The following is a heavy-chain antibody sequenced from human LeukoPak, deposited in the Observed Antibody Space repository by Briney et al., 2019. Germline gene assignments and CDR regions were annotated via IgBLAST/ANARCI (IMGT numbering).Heavy chain of an antibody. V-gene: IGHV1-18*01. J-gene: IGHJ5*02. D-gene: IGHD2-15*01. Sequence: GASGKVSCKASGYTFTSYGNSWGRQAPGQGIEGMGWISAYKGKTNYVQKPQGRVTMTTDTSTSTAYMELRSLRSDDTAVYYCARDVGYCSGGSCYWGSDWFDPWGQGTLVTVSS. CDR2: ISAYKGKT. CDR3: ARDVGYCSGGSCYWGSDWFDP. CDR1: GYTFTSYG.